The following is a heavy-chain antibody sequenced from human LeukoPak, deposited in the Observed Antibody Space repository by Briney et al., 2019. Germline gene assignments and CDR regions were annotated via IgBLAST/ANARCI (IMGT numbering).Heavy chain of an antibody. CDR2: IYTSGST. V-gene: IGHV4-61*02. CDR1: GGSISSGSYY. D-gene: IGHD2-2*01. Sequence: SETLSLTCTVSGGSISSGSYYWSWIRQPAGKGLEWIGRIYTSGSTNYNPSLKSRVTISLDTSKNQFSLNLTSVTAADTAVYYCARGIGSTNSWGQGTLVTVSS. J-gene: IGHJ4*02. CDR3: ARGIGSTNS.